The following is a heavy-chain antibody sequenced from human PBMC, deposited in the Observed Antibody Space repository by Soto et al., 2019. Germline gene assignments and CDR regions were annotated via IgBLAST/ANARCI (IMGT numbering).Heavy chain of an antibody. Sequence: SVKVSCKASGGTFSSYTLSWVRQAPGQGLEWMGRIIPILGIANYAQKFQGRVTITADKSTSTAYMELSSLRSEDTAVYYCASGDTFVAFDYWGQGTLVTVSS. CDR3: ASGDTFVAFDY. D-gene: IGHD5-18*01. V-gene: IGHV1-69*02. CDR2: IIPILGIA. J-gene: IGHJ4*02. CDR1: GGTFSSYT.